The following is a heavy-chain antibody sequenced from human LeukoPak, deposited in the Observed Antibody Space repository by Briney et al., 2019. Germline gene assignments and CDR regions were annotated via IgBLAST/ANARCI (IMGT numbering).Heavy chain of an antibody. CDR2: IYYSGST. D-gene: IGHD6-19*01. Sequence: PSETLSLTCTVSGGSISSYYWSWIRQPPGKGLEWIGYIYYSGSTNYNPSLKSRVTISVDTSKNQFSLKLSSVTAADTAVYYCARVPQWRGAFDIWGQGTMVTVSS. V-gene: IGHV4-59*01. J-gene: IGHJ3*02. CDR1: GGSISSYY. CDR3: ARVPQWRGAFDI.